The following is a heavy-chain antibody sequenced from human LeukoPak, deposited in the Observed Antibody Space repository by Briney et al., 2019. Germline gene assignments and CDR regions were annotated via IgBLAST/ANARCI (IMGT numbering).Heavy chain of an antibody. V-gene: IGHV5-51*01. D-gene: IGHD1-1*01. CDR2: IFPGDSDA. CDR1: GYYLTSYW. Sequence: GESLKISCKGSGYYLTSYWIGWVRQLPGKGLEWMGIIFPGDSDARYSPSFQGQVTISVDRSISTAYLQWSSLKASDTAMYYCARRNGNYFDYWGQGTPVTVSS. CDR3: ARRNGNYFDY. J-gene: IGHJ4*02.